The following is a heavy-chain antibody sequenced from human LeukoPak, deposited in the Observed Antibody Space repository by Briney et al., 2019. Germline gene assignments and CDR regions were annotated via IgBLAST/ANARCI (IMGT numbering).Heavy chain of an antibody. J-gene: IGHJ4*02. V-gene: IGHV3-74*01. Sequence: PGGSLRLSCAASGFTFSSYWMHWVRQAPGKGLVWVSRINSDGSSTSYADSVKGRFTISRDNAKNTLYLQMNSLRAEDTAVYYCAQETPGIAAAGIDYWGQGTLVTVSS. D-gene: IGHD6-13*01. CDR2: INSDGSST. CDR1: GFTFSSYW. CDR3: AQETPGIAAAGIDY.